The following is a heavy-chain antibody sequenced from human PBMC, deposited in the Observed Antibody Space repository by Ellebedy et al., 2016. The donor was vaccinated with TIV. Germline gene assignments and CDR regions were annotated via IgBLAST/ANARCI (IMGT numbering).Heavy chain of an antibody. CDR3: AKDAGREDYYPFLSFYFEY. CDR2: ISSGSSTI. Sequence: GGSLRLXCVASGFSFSSYSMNWVRQAPGKGLQWVSYISSGSSTIYYADSVKGRFTISRDNAKSSLYLQMNTLRAEDTAVYHCAKDAGREDYYPFLSFYFEYWGQGTLVTVSS. V-gene: IGHV3-48*01. J-gene: IGHJ4*02. CDR1: GFSFSSYS. D-gene: IGHD3-22*01.